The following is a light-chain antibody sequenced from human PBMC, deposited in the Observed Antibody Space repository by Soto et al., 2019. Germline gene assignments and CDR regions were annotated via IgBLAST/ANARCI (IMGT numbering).Light chain of an antibody. CDR3: QFYDIRIHNYV. Sequence: VLTQPPSLSGAPGQRVSISCTGSTSNIGAPYDVHWYQHLPGTAPKLLIYGDNNRPSGVPDRFSGSKSGTSASLAITRLQDEDEADYYCQFYDIRIHNYVFGNWTTVTVL. CDR2: GDN. V-gene: IGLV1-40*01. CDR1: TSNIGAPYD. J-gene: IGLJ1*01.